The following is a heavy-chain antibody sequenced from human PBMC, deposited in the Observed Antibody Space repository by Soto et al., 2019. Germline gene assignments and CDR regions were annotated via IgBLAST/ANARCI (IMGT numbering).Heavy chain of an antibody. Sequence: ASVKVSCKASGYTFTSYGISWVRQAPGQGLEWMGWISAYNGNTNYAQKLRGRVTMTTDTSTSTAYMELRSLRSDDTAVYYCAREALWLVRPSGFDYWGRGTLVTVSS. CDR2: ISAYNGNT. CDR1: GYTFTSYG. J-gene: IGHJ4*02. V-gene: IGHV1-18*01. D-gene: IGHD6-19*01. CDR3: AREALWLVRPSGFDY.